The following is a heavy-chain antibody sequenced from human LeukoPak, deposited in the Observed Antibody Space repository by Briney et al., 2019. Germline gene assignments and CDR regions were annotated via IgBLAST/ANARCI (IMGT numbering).Heavy chain of an antibody. CDR3: ANVAKGRYFFYCMDV. Sequence: ASVKVSCKTSGHSINTFGITWVRQAPGQGLEWIGWMSSDNGNTNYADKFQGRVTITRDTSRTTAYMELRSLRSDDTAVYFCANVAKGRYFFYCMDVWGAGTTVTVSS. V-gene: IGHV1-18*01. D-gene: IGHD5-12*01. CDR1: GHSINTFG. J-gene: IGHJ6*03. CDR2: MSSDNGNT.